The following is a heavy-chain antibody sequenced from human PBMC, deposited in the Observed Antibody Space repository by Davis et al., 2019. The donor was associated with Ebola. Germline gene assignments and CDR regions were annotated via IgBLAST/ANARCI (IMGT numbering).Heavy chain of an antibody. V-gene: IGHV3-23*01. CDR2: ISGSGGST. J-gene: IGHJ4*02. Sequence: GESLKISCADSAITFSSYAMTWVRQAPGKGLEWVSAISGSGGSTHYADSVKGRFTISRDNSKNTLYLQMNSLRAEDTAVYYCSKVEVLGYWGQGTLVTVSS. CDR1: AITFSSYA. CDR3: SKVEVLGY.